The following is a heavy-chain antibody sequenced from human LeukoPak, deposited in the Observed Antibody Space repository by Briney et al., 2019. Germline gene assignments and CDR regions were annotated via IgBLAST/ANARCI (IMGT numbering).Heavy chain of an antibody. D-gene: IGHD3-16*01. CDR3: ARDRYGGQFDY. V-gene: IGHV1-69*13. J-gene: IGHJ4*02. CDR2: IIPIFGTA. Sequence: ASVTVSCKASGGTFSSYAISWVRQAPGQGLEWMGGIIPIFGTANYAQKFQGRVTITADESTSTAYMELSSLRSEDTAVYYCARDRYGGQFDYWGQGTLVTVSS. CDR1: GGTFSSYA.